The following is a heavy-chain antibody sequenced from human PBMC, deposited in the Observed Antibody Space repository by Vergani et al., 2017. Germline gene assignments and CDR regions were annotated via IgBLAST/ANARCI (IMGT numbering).Heavy chain of an antibody. J-gene: IGHJ3*02. Sequence: EVQLVQSGAEVKKPGESLKISCKGSGYSFTSYWIGWVRQMPGKGLEWMGRIDPSDSYTNYSPSFQGHVTISADKSISNAYLQWSRLKASDTAMYYCASARSLVGADAFDIWGQGTMVTVSS. D-gene: IGHD3-16*01. V-gene: IGHV5-10-1*01. CDR2: IDPSDSYT. CDR1: GYSFTSYW. CDR3: ASARSLVGADAFDI.